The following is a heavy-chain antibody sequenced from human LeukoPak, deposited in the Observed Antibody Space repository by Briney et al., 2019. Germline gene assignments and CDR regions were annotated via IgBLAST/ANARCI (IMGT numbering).Heavy chain of an antibody. CDR1: GGSISSYY. J-gene: IGHJ4*02. V-gene: IGHV4-59*08. CDR2: IYYSGST. D-gene: IGHD3-10*01. Sequence: PSETLSLTCTVSGGSISSYYWSWIRQPPGKGLEWIGYIYYSGSTNYNPSLKSRVTISVDTSKNQFSLKLSSVTAADTAVYYCARFSLGSGESDYWGQGTLVTASS. CDR3: ARFSLGSGESDY.